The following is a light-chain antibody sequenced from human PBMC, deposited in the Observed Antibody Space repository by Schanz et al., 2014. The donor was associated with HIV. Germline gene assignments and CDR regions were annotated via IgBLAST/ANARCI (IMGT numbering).Light chain of an antibody. J-gene: IGLJ2*01. V-gene: IGLV2-14*03. CDR1: SSDIGVDYY. CDR3: SSYTSSSNVV. CDR2: DDS. Sequence: QSALAQPASVSGSPGQSISISCTGSSSDIGVDYYVSWYQQHPGKAPQLMISDDSRRPSGVSNRFSGSKSGNTASLTISGLQAEDEADYYCSSYTSSSNVVFGGGTKLTVL.